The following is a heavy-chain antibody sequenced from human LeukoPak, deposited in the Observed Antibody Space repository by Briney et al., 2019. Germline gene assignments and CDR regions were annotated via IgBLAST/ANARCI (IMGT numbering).Heavy chain of an antibody. CDR3: ASYYDSSLGAFDI. Sequence: SETLSLTCTVSGGSISSYYWSWIRQPPGKGLEWIGYIYYSGSTNYNPSLKSRVTISVDTSKNQFSLKLSSVTAADTAVYYCASYYDSSLGAFDIWGQGTMVTVSS. J-gene: IGHJ3*02. D-gene: IGHD3-22*01. CDR2: IYYSGST. CDR1: GGSISSYY. V-gene: IGHV4-59*01.